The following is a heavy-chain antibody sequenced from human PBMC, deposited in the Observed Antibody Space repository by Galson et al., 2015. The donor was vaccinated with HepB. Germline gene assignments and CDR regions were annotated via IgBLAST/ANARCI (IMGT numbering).Heavy chain of an antibody. CDR3: ARGNIATAVAY. Sequence: SETLSLTCTVSGGSLSGHYWNWIRQPPGKGLEWIGEINHSGSTKYNPSLKSRVNMSVDTSKNQFSLNLNSVTAADTAVCFCARGNIATAVAYWGQGTLVTVSS. CDR1: GGSLSGHY. J-gene: IGHJ4*02. V-gene: IGHV4-34*01. CDR2: INHSGST. D-gene: IGHD6-13*01.